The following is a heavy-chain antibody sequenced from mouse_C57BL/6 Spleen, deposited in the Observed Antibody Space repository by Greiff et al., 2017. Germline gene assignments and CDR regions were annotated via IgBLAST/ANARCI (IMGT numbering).Heavy chain of an antibody. CDR3: AKHDDYAGTDYYDMDD. J-gene: IGHJ4*01. CDR2: IWGGGSS. V-gene: IGHV2-9*01. Sequence: QVQLQESGPGLVAPSQSLSITCTVSGFSFTSYGVDWVRQPPGKGLEWLGVIWGGGSSNYYSALMSSPCLIPYNPKSLAFSMLTSLQTDDTAMYYCAKHDDYAGTDYYDMDDWGTGTSVTVSS. CDR1: GFSFTSYG. D-gene: IGHD2-4*01.